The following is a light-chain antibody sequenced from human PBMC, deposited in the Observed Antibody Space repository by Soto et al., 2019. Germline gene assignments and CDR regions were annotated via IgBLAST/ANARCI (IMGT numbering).Light chain of an antibody. V-gene: IGKV2-30*02. Sequence: DVVMTQSPLSLPVTLGQPASISCRSSQSLVHSDGNTYLNWFQQRPGQSPRRLIYKVSNRDSGVPDRFSGSEAGTNFTLKISMVEAEDVGVYYCMQGTHWPPYTFGQGTKLEIK. CDR3: MQGTHWPPYT. J-gene: IGKJ2*01. CDR2: KVS. CDR1: QSLVHSDGNTY.